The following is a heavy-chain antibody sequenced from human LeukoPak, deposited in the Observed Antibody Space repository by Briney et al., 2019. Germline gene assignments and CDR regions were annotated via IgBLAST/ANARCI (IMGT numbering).Heavy chain of an antibody. J-gene: IGHJ3*02. CDR1: GFTFSSYE. V-gene: IGHV3-7*01. CDR3: ARGDFNDYGDYVDAFDI. Sequence: QPGGSLRLSCAASGFTFSSYEMNWVRQAPGKGLEWVANIKQDGSEKYYVDSVKGRFTISRDNAKNSLYLQMNSLRAEDTAVYYCARGDFNDYGDYVDAFDIWGQGTMVTVSS. CDR2: IKQDGSEK. D-gene: IGHD4-17*01.